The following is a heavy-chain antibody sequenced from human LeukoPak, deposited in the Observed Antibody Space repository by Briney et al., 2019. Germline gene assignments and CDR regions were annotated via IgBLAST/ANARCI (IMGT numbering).Heavy chain of an antibody. CDR3: AGVEMSGSCPGNY. Sequence: SETLSLTCTVSGGSISSYYWSWIRQPPGKGLEWIGYIYYSGSTNYNPSLKSRVTISVDTSKNQFSLKLSSVTAADTAVYYCAGVEMSGSCPGNYWGQGTLVTVSS. V-gene: IGHV4-59*01. CDR2: IYYSGST. J-gene: IGHJ4*02. D-gene: IGHD3-3*01. CDR1: GGSISSYY.